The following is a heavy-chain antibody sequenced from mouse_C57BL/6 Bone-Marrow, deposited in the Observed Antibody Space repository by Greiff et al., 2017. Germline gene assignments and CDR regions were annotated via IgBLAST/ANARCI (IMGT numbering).Heavy chain of an antibody. CDR2: IYIGNGYT. D-gene: IGHD1-1*01. Sequence: VQLQQSGAELVRPGSSVKMSCKTSGYTFTSYGINWVKQRPGQGLEWIGYIYIGNGYTEYNEKFKGKATLTSDTSSSTAYMQLSSLTSEDSSIYFCAPYYGRSLYYFDYWGQGTTLTVSS. J-gene: IGHJ2*01. CDR1: GYTFTSYG. V-gene: IGHV1-58*01. CDR3: APYYGRSLYYFDY.